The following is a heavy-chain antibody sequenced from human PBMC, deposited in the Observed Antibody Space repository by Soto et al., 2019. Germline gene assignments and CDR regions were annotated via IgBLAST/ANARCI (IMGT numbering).Heavy chain of an antibody. CDR1: GFTFNSYA. Sequence: QVQLVESGGGVVQPGRSLRLSCAASGFTFNSYAMHWVRQAPGKGLEWVAVISYDGSKKYYADSVKGRFTISRDNSKNTLYLQMDSLRAEDTAVYYCASPRCSSNLVGFDYRGQGTLVTVSS. CDR2: ISYDGSKK. CDR3: ASPRCSSNLVGFDY. D-gene: IGHD6-13*01. V-gene: IGHV3-30-3*01. J-gene: IGHJ4*02.